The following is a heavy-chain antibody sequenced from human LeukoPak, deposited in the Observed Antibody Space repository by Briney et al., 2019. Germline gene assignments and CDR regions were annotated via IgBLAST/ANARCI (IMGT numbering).Heavy chain of an antibody. Sequence: ASVKVSCKASGYTLTNYNISWVRQAPGQGLQWMGWINTDKGHTNFVPKFQGRVTVTTDTSTNTAYMESRRLRSDDTAVYYCAREFGHCSGDNCFYFFDSWGQGSLVTVSS. V-gene: IGHV1-18*01. CDR2: INTDKGHT. CDR1: GYTLTNYN. J-gene: IGHJ4*02. D-gene: IGHD2-15*01. CDR3: AREFGHCSGDNCFYFFDS.